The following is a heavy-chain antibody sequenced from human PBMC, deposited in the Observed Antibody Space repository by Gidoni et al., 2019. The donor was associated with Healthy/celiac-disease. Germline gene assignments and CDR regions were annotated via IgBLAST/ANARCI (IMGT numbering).Heavy chain of an antibody. CDR1: GSTFPSYG. J-gene: IGHJ4*02. Sequence: QVQLVQSGAEVQKPGASVKVSCKASGSTFPSYGISWVRQAPGQGLEWMGWISAYNGNTNYAQKLQGRVTMTTDTSTSTAYMELRSLRSDDTAVYYCARDLGYCSSTSCYSLDYWGQGTLVTVSS. D-gene: IGHD2-2*01. CDR3: ARDLGYCSSTSCYSLDY. V-gene: IGHV1-18*01. CDR2: ISAYNGNT.